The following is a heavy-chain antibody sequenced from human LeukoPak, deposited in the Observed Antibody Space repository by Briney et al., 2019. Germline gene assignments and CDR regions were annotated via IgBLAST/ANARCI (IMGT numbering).Heavy chain of an antibody. J-gene: IGHJ5*02. CDR3: ARDLNIAAAGMGNWFDP. CDR2: IYYSGST. V-gene: IGHV4-39*07. CDR1: GGSISSSSYY. D-gene: IGHD6-13*01. Sequence: SETLSLTCTVSGGSISSSSYYWGWIRQPPGKGLEWIGSIYYSGSTYYNPSLKSRVTISVDASKNQFSLKLSSVTAADTAVYYCARDLNIAAAGMGNWFDPWGQGTLVTVSS.